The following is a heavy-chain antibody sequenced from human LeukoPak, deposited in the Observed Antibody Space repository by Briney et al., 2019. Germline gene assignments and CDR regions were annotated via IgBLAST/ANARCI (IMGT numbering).Heavy chain of an antibody. Sequence: SVRVSCKASGGTFNNYAINWVRQAPGQGLEWMGGIFPLFETTNYAQGFQGRVTITADDSTSTAYMELNSLTTEDTAVYYCARGRESHGHYFHFWGQGTLVTVSS. CDR3: ARGRESHGHYFHF. D-gene: IGHD1-26*01. CDR1: GGTFNNYA. V-gene: IGHV1-69*13. J-gene: IGHJ4*02. CDR2: IFPLFETT.